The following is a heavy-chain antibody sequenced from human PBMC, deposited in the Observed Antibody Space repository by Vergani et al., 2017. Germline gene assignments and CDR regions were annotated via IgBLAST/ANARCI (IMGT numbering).Heavy chain of an antibody. V-gene: IGHV1-69*11. Sequence: QVQLVQSGAEVKKPGSSVKVSCKASGGTFSSYAISWVRQAPGQGLEWMGRIIPILGTANYAQKFQGRVTINADESTSTAYMELSCLRSEDTAVYYCATKDGPYIYARPDAFDIWGQGTMVTVSS. CDR3: ATKDGPYIYARPDAFDI. CDR2: IIPILGTA. D-gene: IGHD5-24*01. CDR1: GGTFSSYA. J-gene: IGHJ3*02.